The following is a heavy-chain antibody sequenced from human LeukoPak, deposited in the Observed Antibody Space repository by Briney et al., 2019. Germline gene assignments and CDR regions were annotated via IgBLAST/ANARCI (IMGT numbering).Heavy chain of an antibody. D-gene: IGHD1-26*01. CDR2: IGTSGGTT. J-gene: IGHJ4*02. CDR3: AKGNDLIVGDTMADF. V-gene: IGHV3-23*01. CDR1: GFTFSSYA. Sequence: GGSLRLFCAASGFTFSSYAMSWVRQAPGKGLEWVSAIGTSGGTTYYADSVKGRFIISRDNSKNTLYLQMNSLRAEDTAVYYCAKGNDLIVGDTMADFWGQGTLVTVSS.